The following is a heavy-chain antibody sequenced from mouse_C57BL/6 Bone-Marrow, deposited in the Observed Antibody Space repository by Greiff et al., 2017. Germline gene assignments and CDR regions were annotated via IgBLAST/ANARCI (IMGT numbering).Heavy chain of an antibody. V-gene: IGHV1-69*01. CDR2: IDPSDSYT. Sequence: VQLQQPGAELVMPGASVKLSCKASGYTFTSYWMHWVKQRPGQGLEWIGEIDPSDSYTNYNQKFKGQSTLTVDKSSSTAYMQLSSLTSEDSAVYYCARSNYGYFDVWGTGTTVTVSS. D-gene: IGHD2-5*01. CDR1: GYTFTSYW. J-gene: IGHJ1*03. CDR3: ARSNYGYFDV.